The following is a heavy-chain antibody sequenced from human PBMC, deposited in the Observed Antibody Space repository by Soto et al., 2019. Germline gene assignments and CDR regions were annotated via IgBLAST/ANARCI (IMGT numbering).Heavy chain of an antibody. CDR2: IHYNGNT. CDR3: GREGNLGRCLKPLAF. D-gene: IGHD1-26*01. CDR1: GDSISAYS. Sequence: SETLSLTCTVSGDSISAYSWSWVRQPPGKGLEWIGNIHYNGNTKYNPSLKSRVTMSLDTSKNQFSLRLISVTAADTAKYFCGREGNLGRCLKPLAFWGQGTLVPVSS. V-gene: IGHV4-59*01. J-gene: IGHJ4*02.